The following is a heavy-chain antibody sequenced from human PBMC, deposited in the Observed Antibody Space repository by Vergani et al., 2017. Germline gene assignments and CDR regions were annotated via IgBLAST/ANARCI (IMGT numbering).Heavy chain of an antibody. CDR3: AGGVLIPAVSYYYYGMDV. Sequence: EVQLVESGGGLVQPGRSLRLSCAASGFTFDDYAMHWVRQAPGKGLEWVSGISWNSGSIGYADSVKGRFTISRDNAKNSLYLQMNSLRAEDTAVYYCAGGVLIPAVSYYYYGMDVWGQGTTVTVSS. V-gene: IGHV3-9*01. J-gene: IGHJ6*02. CDR2: ISWNSGSI. D-gene: IGHD2-2*01. CDR1: GFTFDDYA.